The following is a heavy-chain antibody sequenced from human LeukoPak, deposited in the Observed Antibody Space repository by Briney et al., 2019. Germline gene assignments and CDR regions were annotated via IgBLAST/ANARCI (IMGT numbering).Heavy chain of an antibody. J-gene: IGHJ6*02. D-gene: IGHD3-3*01. CDR1: GDTFSSYA. CDR3: ATAVETRYGMDV. Sequence: SVKVSCKASGDTFSSYAISWVRQAPGQGLEWMGGIIPIFGTANYAQKFQGRVTITADESTSTAYMELSSLRSEDTAVYYCATAVETRYGMDVWGQGTTVTVSS. CDR2: IIPIFGTA. V-gene: IGHV1-69*13.